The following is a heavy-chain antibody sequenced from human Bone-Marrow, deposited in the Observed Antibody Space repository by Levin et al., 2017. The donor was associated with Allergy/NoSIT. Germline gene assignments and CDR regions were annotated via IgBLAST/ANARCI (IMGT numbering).Heavy chain of an antibody. CDR2: IDPSDSYT. D-gene: IGHD2-15*01. V-gene: IGHV5-10-1*01. J-gene: IGHJ6*03. Sequence: GESLKISCKGSGYSFTSYWISWVRQMPGKGLEWMGRIDPSDSYTNYSPSFQGHVTISADKSISTAYLQWSSLKASDTAMYYCARADVVVVAATPEPYDYMDVWGKGTTVTVSS. CDR3: ARADVVVVAATPEPYDYMDV. CDR1: GYSFTSYW.